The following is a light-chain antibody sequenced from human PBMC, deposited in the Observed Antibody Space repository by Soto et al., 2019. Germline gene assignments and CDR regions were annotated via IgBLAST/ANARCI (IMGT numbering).Light chain of an antibody. CDR3: QQYGSSSWT. V-gene: IGKV3-20*01. CDR2: GAS. Sequence: EIVMTQSPATLSVSPGERATLSCRASQSVSSNLAWYQQKPGQAPRLLIYGASSRATGIPDRFSGSGSGTDFTLTISRLEPEDFAVYYCQQYGSSSWTFGQGTKVAIK. CDR1: QSVSSN. J-gene: IGKJ1*01.